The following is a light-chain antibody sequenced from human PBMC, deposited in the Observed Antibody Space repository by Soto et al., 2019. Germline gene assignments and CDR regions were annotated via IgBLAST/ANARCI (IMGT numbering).Light chain of an antibody. J-gene: IGLJ1*01. CDR1: SSSIGTNF. Sequence: QSVLTQPPSASGTPGQRVSISCSGYSSSIGTNFVYWYQQLPGTAPKALIHSNNQRPSGVPDRFSGSKSGTSASLAISGLRSEDEADYYCAAWDDNLSTYVFGSGTKVTVL. CDR3: AAWDDNLSTYV. CDR2: SNN. V-gene: IGLV1-47*02.